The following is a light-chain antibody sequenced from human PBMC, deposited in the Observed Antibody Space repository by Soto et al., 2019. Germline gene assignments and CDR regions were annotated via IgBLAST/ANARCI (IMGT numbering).Light chain of an antibody. Sequence: QSVLTQPASVSGSPGQSITISCTGTSSDVGGYNYVSWYQQYPGKALKLMIYDVSNRPSGVSNRFSGSKSGNTASLTISGLQAEDEADYYCSSYTSSSTPHVVFGGGTKVTVL. V-gene: IGLV2-14*01. CDR1: SSDVGGYNY. CDR3: SSYTSSSTPHVV. CDR2: DVS. J-gene: IGLJ2*01.